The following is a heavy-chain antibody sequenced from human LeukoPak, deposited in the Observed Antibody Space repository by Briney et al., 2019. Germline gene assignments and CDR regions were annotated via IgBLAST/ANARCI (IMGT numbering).Heavy chain of an antibody. J-gene: IGHJ4*02. CDR3: ARHFFGSGTYYHFDY. Sequence: ASVKVSCKASGYSFPSYGISWVRQAPGQGPEWMGWISPYNDNTNYAQKLQGRATLTTDTSTSTAYMELRSLRSDDTAVYYCARHFFGSGTYYHFDYWGQGTLVTVSS. CDR1: GYSFPSYG. CDR2: ISPYNDNT. V-gene: IGHV1-18*01. D-gene: IGHD3-10*01.